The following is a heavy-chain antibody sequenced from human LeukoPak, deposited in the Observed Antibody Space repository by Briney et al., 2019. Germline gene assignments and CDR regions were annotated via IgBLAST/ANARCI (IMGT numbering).Heavy chain of an antibody. J-gene: IGHJ4*02. V-gene: IGHV3-30*04. CDR1: GFTFSSYA. CDR2: ISYDGSNK. Sequence: PGGSLRLSCAASGFTFSSYAMHWVRQAPGKGLEWVAVISYDGSNKYYADSVKGRFTISRDNSKNTLYLQMNSLRAEDTAVYYCARVIPPFDYWGQGTLVTVSS. D-gene: IGHD2-2*02. CDR3: ARVIPPFDY.